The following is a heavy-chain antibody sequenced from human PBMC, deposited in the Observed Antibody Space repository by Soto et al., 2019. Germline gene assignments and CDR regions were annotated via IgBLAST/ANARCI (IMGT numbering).Heavy chain of an antibody. J-gene: IGHJ5*02. CDR1: GYTFTSYD. V-gene: IGHV1-8*01. CDR3: ARGPHYITMLVVVTYNWFDP. Sequence: ASVKVSCKASGYTFTSYDINWVRQATGQGLEWMGWMNPNSGNTGYAQKFQGRVTMTRNTSISTAYMELSSLRSEDTAVYYCARGPHYITMLVVVTYNWFDPWGQGTMVTVYS. D-gene: IGHD3-22*01. CDR2: MNPNSGNT.